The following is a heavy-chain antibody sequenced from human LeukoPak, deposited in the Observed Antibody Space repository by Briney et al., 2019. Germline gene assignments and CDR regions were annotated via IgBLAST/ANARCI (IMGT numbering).Heavy chain of an antibody. Sequence: ASVKVSCKASGYTFTSYGISWVRQAPGQGLEWMGWISAYNGNTNYAQKFQGRVTITADKSTSTAYMELSSLRSEDTAVYYCARVGYCSGGSCYNWGQGTLVTVSS. CDR1: GYTFTSYG. CDR3: ARVGYCSGGSCYN. CDR2: ISAYNGNT. D-gene: IGHD2-15*01. J-gene: IGHJ4*02. V-gene: IGHV1-18*01.